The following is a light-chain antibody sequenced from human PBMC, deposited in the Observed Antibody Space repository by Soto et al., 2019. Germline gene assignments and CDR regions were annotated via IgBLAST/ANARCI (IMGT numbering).Light chain of an antibody. V-gene: IGLV2-14*01. J-gene: IGLJ1*01. Sequence: QSVLTQPASVSGSAGQSITISCTGTSSDIDAYNYVSWYQQHPGKAPKLMIYDVSNRPSGISNRFSGSKSGNTASLTISGLQAEDEADYYCGSYTTSSNYAFGNGTKVTVL. CDR2: DVS. CDR3: GSYTTSSNYA. CDR1: SSDIDAYNY.